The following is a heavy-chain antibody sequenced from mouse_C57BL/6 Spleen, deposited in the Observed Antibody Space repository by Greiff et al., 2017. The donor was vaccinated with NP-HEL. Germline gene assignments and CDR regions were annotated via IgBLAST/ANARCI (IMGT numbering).Heavy chain of an antibody. Sequence: VQLQQSGAELVKPGASVKLSCKASGYTFTSYWMQWVKQRPGQGLEWIGEIDPSDSYTNYNQKFKGKATLTVDTSSSTAYMQLSSLTSEDSAVYYCAREKGYYCPPKAMDYWGQGTSVTVSS. CDR3: AREKGYYCPPKAMDY. V-gene: IGHV1-50*01. J-gene: IGHJ4*01. D-gene: IGHD2-1*01. CDR2: IDPSDSYT. CDR1: GYTFTSYW.